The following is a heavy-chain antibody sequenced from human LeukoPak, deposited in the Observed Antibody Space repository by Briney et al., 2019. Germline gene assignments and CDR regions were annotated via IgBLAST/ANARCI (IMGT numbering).Heavy chain of an antibody. CDR1: VGSFSDYH. CDR3: ARDLGYYYGSGSFRGWFDP. CDR2: INHSGTT. J-gene: IGHJ5*02. Sequence: SETLSPTCAVYVGSFSDYHWTWIRQPPGKGLEWIGEINHSGTTQYNPSLTSRVTISVDTSKNQFSLKLSSVTAADTAVYYCARDLGYYYGSGSFRGWFDPWGQGTLVTVSS. V-gene: IGHV4-34*09. D-gene: IGHD3-10*01.